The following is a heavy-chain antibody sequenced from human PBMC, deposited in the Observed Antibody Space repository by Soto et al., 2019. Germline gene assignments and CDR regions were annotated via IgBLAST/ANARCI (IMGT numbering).Heavy chain of an antibody. CDR2: IIPVLGIA. V-gene: IGHV1-69*04. CDR3: ARDRGYSYGHPHYFDY. D-gene: IGHD5-18*01. Sequence: ASVKVSCKASGGTFSSYTISWVRQAPGQGLEWMGRIIPVLGIANYAQKFQGRITITADKSTSTAYMELSSLRSDDTAVYYCARDRGYSYGHPHYFDYWGQGTLVTVSS. CDR1: GGTFSSYT. J-gene: IGHJ4*02.